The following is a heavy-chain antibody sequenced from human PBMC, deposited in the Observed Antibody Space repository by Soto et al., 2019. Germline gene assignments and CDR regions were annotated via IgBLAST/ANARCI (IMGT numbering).Heavy chain of an antibody. D-gene: IGHD3-10*01. J-gene: IGHJ5*02. Sequence: ASVKVSCKASGYTFTSYDINWVRQATGQGLEWMGWMNPNSGNTGYAQKFQGRVTMTRNTSKSTAYMELSSLRSEDTAVYYCARNTPVGSRVMEYAHSWFDPWGQGTLVTVSS. CDR1: GYTFTSYD. CDR3: ARNTPVGSRVMEYAHSWFDP. CDR2: MNPNSGNT. V-gene: IGHV1-8*01.